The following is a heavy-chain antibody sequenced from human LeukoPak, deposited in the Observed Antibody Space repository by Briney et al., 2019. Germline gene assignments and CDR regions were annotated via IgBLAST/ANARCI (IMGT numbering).Heavy chain of an antibody. CDR2: ISAYNGNT. J-gene: IGHJ6*03. Sequence: GASVKVSCKASGYTFTSYGISWVRQAPGQGLEWMGWISAYNGNTNYAQKLQGRVTMTTDTSTSTAYMELRSLRSDDTAVYYCARNWSPRNYYYMDVWGKGTTVTVSS. D-gene: IGHD1-14*01. CDR3: ARNWSPRNYYYMDV. V-gene: IGHV1-18*01. CDR1: GYTFTSYG.